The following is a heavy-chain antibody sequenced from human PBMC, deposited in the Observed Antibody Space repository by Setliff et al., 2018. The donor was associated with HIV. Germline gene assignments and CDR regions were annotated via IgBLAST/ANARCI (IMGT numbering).Heavy chain of an antibody. CDR3: ARRGMWSYETGGNPTASFDY. D-gene: IGHD2-8*02. J-gene: IGHJ4*02. Sequence: SETLSLTCTVSGGSINSRSYYWAWNRQPPGKGLEGVASIYVSGTPYYNPSLKNRVTISVDTSKNQCSLKLRSVTAADTAVYYCARRGMWSYETGGNPTASFDYWGQGALVTVSS. CDR2: IYVSGTP. CDR1: GGSINSRSYY. V-gene: IGHV4-39*01.